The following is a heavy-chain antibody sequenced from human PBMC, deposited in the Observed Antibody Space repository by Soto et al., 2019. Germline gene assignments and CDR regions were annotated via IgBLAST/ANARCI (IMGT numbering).Heavy chain of an antibody. CDR2: ISGSGGST. D-gene: IGHD3-10*01. J-gene: IGHJ4*02. V-gene: IGHV3-23*01. CDR3: AKDIIARLLWFGELLVDY. Sequence: GGSLRLSCAASGFTFSSYAMSWVRQAPGKGLEWVSAISGSGGSTYYADSVKGRFTISRDNSKNTLYLQMNSLRAEDTAVYYCAKDIIARLLWFGELLVDYWGQGTLVTVSS. CDR1: GFTFSSYA.